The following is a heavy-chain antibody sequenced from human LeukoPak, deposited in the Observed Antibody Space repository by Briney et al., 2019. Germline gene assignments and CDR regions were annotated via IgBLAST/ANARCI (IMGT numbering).Heavy chain of an antibody. CDR2: ISTSGNTI. D-gene: IGHD3-10*01. V-gene: IGHV3-48*03. Sequence: TGGSLRLSCVASGFNFSSHEINWVRQAPGKGLEWVSYISTSGNTIYYADSVKGRFTISRDNAKNSVYLQMHSLRAEDTAVYYCARSTYSGSYYGFDYWGQGTLVTVSS. J-gene: IGHJ4*02. CDR1: GFNFSSHE. CDR3: ARSTYSGSYYGFDY.